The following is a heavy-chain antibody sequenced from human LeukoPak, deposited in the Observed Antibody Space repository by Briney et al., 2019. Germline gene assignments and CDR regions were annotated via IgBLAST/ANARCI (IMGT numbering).Heavy chain of an antibody. CDR1: GFTFSSYW. CDR2: IKQDGSEK. CDR3: ARGPDILTDYYYYGMDV. Sequence: GGSLRLSCAASGFTFSSYWMSWVRQAPGKGLEWVANIKQDGSEKYYVDSVKGRFTLSRDNAKNSLYLQMNSLRAEDTAVYYCARGPDILTDYYYYGMDVWGQGTTVTVSS. V-gene: IGHV3-7*01. D-gene: IGHD3-9*01. J-gene: IGHJ6*02.